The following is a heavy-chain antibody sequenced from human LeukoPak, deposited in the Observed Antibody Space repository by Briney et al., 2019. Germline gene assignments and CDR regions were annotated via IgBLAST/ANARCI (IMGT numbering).Heavy chain of an antibody. CDR3: AKVVGDGYYFDY. D-gene: IGHD5-24*01. CDR1: GFTFSSYE. Sequence: GGSLRLSCAASGFTFSSYEMNWVRQAPGKGLEWVSYISSSGSTIYYADSVKGRFTISRDNSKNTLYLQMNSLRAEDTAVYYCAKVVGDGYYFDYWGQGTLVTVSS. CDR2: ISSSGSTI. J-gene: IGHJ4*02. V-gene: IGHV3-48*03.